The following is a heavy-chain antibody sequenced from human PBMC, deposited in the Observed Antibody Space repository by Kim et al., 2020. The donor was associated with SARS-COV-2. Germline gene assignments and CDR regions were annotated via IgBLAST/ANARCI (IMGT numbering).Heavy chain of an antibody. Sequence: DSVKGRFTISRDSSKTTLYLQMSSLRADDTAVYYCTKAMGATPASWFFDLWGRGTLVTVSS. CDR3: TKAMGATPASWFFDL. V-gene: IGHV3-23*01. D-gene: IGHD1-26*01. J-gene: IGHJ2*01.